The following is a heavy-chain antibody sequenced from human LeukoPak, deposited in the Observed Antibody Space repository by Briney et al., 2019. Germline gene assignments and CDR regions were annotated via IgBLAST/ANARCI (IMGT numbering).Heavy chain of an antibody. J-gene: IGHJ4*02. CDR2: IYYSGNT. D-gene: IGHD3-22*01. CDR1: GGSISSSTYY. V-gene: IGHV4-39*07. CDR3: ARSPGYFFDY. Sequence: SETLSLTCTVSGGSISSSTYYWGWIRQPPGKGLEWIGSIYYSGNTYYNPSLKSRVTISVDTSKNQFSLKLSSVTAADTAVYYCARSPGYFFDYWGQGTLVTVSS.